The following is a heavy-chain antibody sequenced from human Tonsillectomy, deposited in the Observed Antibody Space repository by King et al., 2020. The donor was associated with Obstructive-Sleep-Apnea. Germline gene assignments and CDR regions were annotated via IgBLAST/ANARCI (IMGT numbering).Heavy chain of an antibody. Sequence: QLVQSGAEVKKPGASVKVSCKASGYTFTSYDISWVRQAPGQGLEWMGWISAYNGNTNYAQKLQGRVTMTTDTSTSTAYLDLRSLRSDDTAVYYCARLVRDGYNSDVDYWGQGTLVTVSS. J-gene: IGHJ4*02. V-gene: IGHV1-18*01. D-gene: IGHD5-24*01. CDR1: GYTFTSYD. CDR3: ARLVRDGYNSDVDY. CDR2: ISAYNGNT.